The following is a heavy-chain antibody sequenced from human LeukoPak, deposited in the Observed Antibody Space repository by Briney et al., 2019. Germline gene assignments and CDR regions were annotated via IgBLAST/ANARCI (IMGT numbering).Heavy chain of an antibody. CDR3: AREYGIAAPPGLGY. D-gene: IGHD6-13*01. V-gene: IGHV4-59*12. CDR2: IYYSGST. Sequence: SETLSLTCTVSGGSISSYYWSWIRQPPGKGLEWIGYIYYSGSTNYNPSLKSRVTISVDTSKNQFSLKLSSVTAADTAVYYCAREYGIAAPPGLGYWGQGTLVTVSS. CDR1: GGSISSYY. J-gene: IGHJ4*02.